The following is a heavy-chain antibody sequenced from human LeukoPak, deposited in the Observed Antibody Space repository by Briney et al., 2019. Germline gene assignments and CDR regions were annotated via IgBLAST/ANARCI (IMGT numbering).Heavy chain of an antibody. CDR2: INHSGST. J-gene: IGHJ4*02. CDR3: ARVEGIAAAEIFDY. D-gene: IGHD6-13*01. Sequence: SETLSLTCAVYGGSFSGYYWSWIRQPPGKGLEWIGEINHSGSTNYNPSLKSRVTISVDTSKNQFSLKLSSVTAADTAVYYCARVEGIAAAEIFDYWGQGTLVTVSS. CDR1: GGSFSGYY. V-gene: IGHV4-34*01.